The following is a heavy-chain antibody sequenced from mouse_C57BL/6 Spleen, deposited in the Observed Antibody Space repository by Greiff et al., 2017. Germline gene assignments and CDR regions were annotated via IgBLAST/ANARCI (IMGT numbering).Heavy chain of an antibody. CDR3: AIKDYYGSSLNYFDD. Sequence: VKLQQPGAELVKPGASVKVSCKASGYTFTSYWMHWVKQRPGQGLEWIGRIHPSDSDTNYNQKFKGKATLTVDKSSSTAYMQLSSLTSEDSAVYYCAIKDYYGSSLNYFDDWGQGTTLTVSS. J-gene: IGHJ2*01. D-gene: IGHD1-1*01. CDR2: IHPSDSDT. CDR1: GYTFTSYW. V-gene: IGHV1-74*01.